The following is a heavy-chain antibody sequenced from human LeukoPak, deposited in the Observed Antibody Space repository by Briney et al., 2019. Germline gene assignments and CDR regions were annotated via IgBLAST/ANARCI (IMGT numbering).Heavy chain of an antibody. V-gene: IGHV3-30*18. D-gene: IGHD5-18*01. Sequence: GGSLRLSCTASGFTLSSFGMHWVRQAPGKGLEWVAVISDDGSNRYYADSVKGRFTISRDNSKNTLFLQMNSLRAEDTAVYYCAKDADTATIIYWYFDLWGRGTLVTVSS. CDR2: ISDDGSNR. J-gene: IGHJ2*01. CDR3: AKDADTATIIYWYFDL. CDR1: GFTLSSFG.